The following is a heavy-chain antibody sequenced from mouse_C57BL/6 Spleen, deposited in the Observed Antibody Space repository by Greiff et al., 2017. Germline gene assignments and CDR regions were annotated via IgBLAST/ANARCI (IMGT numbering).Heavy chain of an antibody. CDR1: GYTFTSYT. D-gene: IGHD1-1*01. Sequence: QVQLKQSGAELARPGASVKMSCKASGYTFTSYTMHWVKQRPGQGLEWIGYINPSSGYTKYNQKFKDKATLTADKSSSTAYMQLSSLTSEDSAVYYCAGGGSSFFDYWGQGTTLTVSS. V-gene: IGHV1-4*01. CDR3: AGGGSSFFDY. CDR2: INPSSGYT. J-gene: IGHJ2*01.